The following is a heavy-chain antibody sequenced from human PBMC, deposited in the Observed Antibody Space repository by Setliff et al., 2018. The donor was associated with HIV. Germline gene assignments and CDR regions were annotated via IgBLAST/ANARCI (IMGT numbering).Heavy chain of an antibody. Sequence: SVKVSCKASGGTFNTYVISWLRQTPGQGLEWMGGIIPILGVANYAQKFQGRLTITADKSTNTAYMELSSLKSDDTAVYYCARGPEEGDWSGGSCYGNFDPWGQETLVTVSS. J-gene: IGHJ5*02. CDR2: IIPILGVA. CDR1: GGTFNTYV. CDR3: ARGPEEGDWSGGSCYGNFDP. D-gene: IGHD2-15*01. V-gene: IGHV1-69*10.